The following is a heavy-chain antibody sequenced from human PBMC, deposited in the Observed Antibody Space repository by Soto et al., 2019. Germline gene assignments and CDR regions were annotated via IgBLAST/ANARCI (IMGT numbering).Heavy chain of an antibody. Sequence: GASVKVSCKASGGTFSSYAISWVRQAPGQGLEWMGGIIPIFGTANYAQKFQGRVTITADESTSTAYMELSSLRSGDTAVFYRARGVTILDAFDIWGQGTMVTVSS. J-gene: IGHJ3*02. D-gene: IGHD3-3*01. CDR2: IIPIFGTA. CDR1: GGTFSSYA. CDR3: ARGVTILDAFDI. V-gene: IGHV1-69*13.